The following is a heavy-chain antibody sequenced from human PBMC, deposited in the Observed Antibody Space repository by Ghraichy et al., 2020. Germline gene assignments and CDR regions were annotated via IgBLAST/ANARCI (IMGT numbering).Heavy chain of an antibody. D-gene: IGHD3-16*01. Sequence: GESLNISCAASGFTFSDAWMTWVRQAPGKGLEWVGLIKGKTEGGTTDYAAPVKGRFTISRDDSKNTLYLQMNSLRTEDTGVYYCTTLGGDYYYYFYMDLWGKGTTVTVSS. CDR1: GFTFSDAW. CDR2: IKGKTEGGTT. CDR3: TTLGGDYYYYFYMDL. V-gene: IGHV3-15*01. J-gene: IGHJ6*03.